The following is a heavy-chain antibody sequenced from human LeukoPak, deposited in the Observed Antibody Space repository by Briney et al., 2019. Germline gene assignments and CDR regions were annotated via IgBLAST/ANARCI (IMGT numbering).Heavy chain of an antibody. CDR3: ARGLGYCSGGSCYSIRYYYYVDV. J-gene: IGHJ6*03. Sequence: SVKVSCKASGYTFTGYYMHWVRQAPGQGLEWMGGIIPIFGTANYAQKFQGRVTITTDESTSTAYMELSSLRSEDTAVYYCARGLGYCSGGSCYSIRYYYYVDVWGKGTTVTVSS. V-gene: IGHV1-69*05. CDR2: IIPIFGTA. CDR1: GYTFTGYY. D-gene: IGHD2-15*01.